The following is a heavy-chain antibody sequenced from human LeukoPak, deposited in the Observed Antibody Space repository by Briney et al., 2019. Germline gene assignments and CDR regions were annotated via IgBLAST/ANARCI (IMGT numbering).Heavy chain of an antibody. Sequence: AGGTLRLSCAASGFTFSSYWMSWVRQAPGKGLEWVANIKQDGSEKYYVESVRGRFTIARDNAKNSMYLQMNRLRAEDPAVYYCARDLRDSSGWWGQGTLVTVSS. CDR1: GFTFSSYW. V-gene: IGHV3-7*01. D-gene: IGHD6-19*01. CDR2: IKQDGSEK. J-gene: IGHJ4*02. CDR3: ARDLRDSSGW.